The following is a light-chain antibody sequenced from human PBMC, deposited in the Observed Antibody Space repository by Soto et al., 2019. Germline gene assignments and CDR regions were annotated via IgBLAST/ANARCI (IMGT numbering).Light chain of an antibody. V-gene: IGKV1-5*03. CDR3: QQYNSYST. CDR1: QSISSW. J-gene: IGKJ3*01. Sequence: DIQMTQSPSTLSESVGDRVTITCRASQSISSWLAWYQQKPGKAPKLLIYKASSLESGVPSRFSGSGSGTEFTLTISSLQPDDFATYYCQQYNSYSTFGPGTKVDIK. CDR2: KAS.